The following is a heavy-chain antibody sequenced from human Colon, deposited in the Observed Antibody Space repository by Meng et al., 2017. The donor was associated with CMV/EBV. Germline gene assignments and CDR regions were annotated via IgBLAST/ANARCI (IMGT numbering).Heavy chain of an antibody. V-gene: IGHV3-15*01. D-gene: IGHD1/OR15-1a*01. CDR2: VRAGGTA. CDR1: GFTFVHAW. Sequence: VLVVGWGGGLVKPWGFLRLSCAASGFTFVHAWMSWVRQAPGTGLEWVARVRAGGTADYAAPVKGRFTVGRDDSTNTVYLQMNNLLSNDTAVYYCVTDYPERTAQIDNWGQGTLVTVSS. CDR3: VTDYPERTAQIDN. J-gene: IGHJ4*02.